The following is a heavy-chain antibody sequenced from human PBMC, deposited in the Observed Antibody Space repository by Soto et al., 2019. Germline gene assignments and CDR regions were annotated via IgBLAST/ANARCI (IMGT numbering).Heavy chain of an antibody. CDR2: IYYSGST. Sequence: QVQLQESGPGLVKPSQTLSLTCTVSGGSISSGGYYWSWIRQHPGKGLEWIGYIYYSGSTYYNPSRKSRVTISVDPSKNRFSLKLSSVTAADTAVYYCAREGGIVGATAADYWGQGTLVTVSS. V-gene: IGHV4-31*03. CDR1: GGSISSGGYY. CDR3: AREGGIVGATAADY. D-gene: IGHD1-26*01. J-gene: IGHJ4*02.